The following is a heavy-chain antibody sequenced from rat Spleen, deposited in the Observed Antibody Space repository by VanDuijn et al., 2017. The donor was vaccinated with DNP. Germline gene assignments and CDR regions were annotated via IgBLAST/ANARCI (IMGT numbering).Heavy chain of an antibody. CDR2: INTGSGDT. D-gene: IGHD4-3*01. V-gene: IGHV1-43*01. CDR1: GYTFTSYY. J-gene: IGHJ3*01. CDR3: ARGGTSFAY. Sequence: QVQLRQSGAEPAKPGSSVKISCKASGYTFTSYYISWVKQTTGQGLEYIGYINTGSGDTNYNEKFKGKATLTVDKSSSTAFMQLSSLTPDDSAGYYCARGGTSFAYWGQGTLVTVSS.